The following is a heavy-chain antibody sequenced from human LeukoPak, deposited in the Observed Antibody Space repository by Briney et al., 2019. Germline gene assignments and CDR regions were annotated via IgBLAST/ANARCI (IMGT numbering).Heavy chain of an antibody. Sequence: SETLSLTCAVYGGSFSGYYWSWIRQPPGKGLEWIGEINHSGSTNYNPSLKSRVTISVDTSKNQFSLKLSSVTAADTAVYYCARVAPYHSYSSSSRGNHWFDPWGQGTLVTVSS. V-gene: IGHV4-34*01. CDR2: INHSGST. D-gene: IGHD6-6*01. CDR1: GGSFSGYY. J-gene: IGHJ5*02. CDR3: ARVAPYHSYSSSSRGNHWFDP.